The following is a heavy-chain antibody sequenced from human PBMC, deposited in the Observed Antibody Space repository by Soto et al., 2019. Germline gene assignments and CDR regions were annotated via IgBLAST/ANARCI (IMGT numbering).Heavy chain of an antibody. J-gene: IGHJ4*02. V-gene: IGHV3-23*01. CDR2: ISGSGGST. Sequence: FLRLSCAASGFTFSSYAMSWVRQAPGKGLEWVSAISGSGGSTYYADSVKGRFTISRDNSKNTLYLQMNSLRAEDTAVYYCAKGHTGYSYGSLGYWGQGTLVTVSS. CDR1: GFTFSSYA. D-gene: IGHD5-18*01. CDR3: AKGHTGYSYGSLGY.